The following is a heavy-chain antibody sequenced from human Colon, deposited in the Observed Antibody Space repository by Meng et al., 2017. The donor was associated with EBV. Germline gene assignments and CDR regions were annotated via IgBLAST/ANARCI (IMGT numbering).Heavy chain of an antibody. CDR3: ARRPTGIDY. CDR2: ISKMGDGI. CDR1: GFNFNDYY. D-gene: IGHD2-8*02. J-gene: IGHJ4*02. Sequence: HVYLVEAGGGFVKPGGSLSLSCAASGFNFNDYYMTWIRQAPGKGLEWVAFISKMGDGISYAESVRGRFTISRDSATHSLYLQMNSLRAEDTAVYYCARRPTGIDYWGQGTLVTVSS. V-gene: IGHV3-11*01.